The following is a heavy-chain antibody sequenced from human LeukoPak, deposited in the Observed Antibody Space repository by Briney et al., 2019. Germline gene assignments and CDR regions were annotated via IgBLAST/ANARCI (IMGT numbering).Heavy chain of an antibody. V-gene: IGHV4-39*01. CDR2: IYYSKNT. Sequence: SETLSLTCTVSGGSISSSSAYRGWIRQPPGKGLEWIGSIYYSKNTYYNPSLKSRVTISADTSKNQFSLTLGSVSATDTAVYYCVSPRGFSYGYFDYWGQGTLVTVSS. J-gene: IGHJ4*02. CDR3: VSPRGFSYGYFDY. CDR1: GGSISSSSAY. D-gene: IGHD5-18*01.